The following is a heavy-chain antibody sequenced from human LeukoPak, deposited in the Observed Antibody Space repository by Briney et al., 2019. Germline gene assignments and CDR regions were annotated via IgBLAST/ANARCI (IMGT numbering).Heavy chain of an antibody. CDR3: ARPRSSSSWFEDFQH. D-gene: IGHD6-13*01. V-gene: IGHV3-11*01. Sequence: GGSLRLSCAASGFTFSDYYMSWIRQAPGKGLEWVSYISSSGSTIYYADSVKGRFTISRDSAKNSLYLQMNSLRAEDTAVYYCARPRSSSSWFEDFQHWGQGTLVTVSS. J-gene: IGHJ1*01. CDR2: ISSSGSTI. CDR1: GFTFSDYY.